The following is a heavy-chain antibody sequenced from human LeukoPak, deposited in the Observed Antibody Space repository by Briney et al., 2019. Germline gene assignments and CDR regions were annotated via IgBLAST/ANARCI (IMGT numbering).Heavy chain of an antibody. V-gene: IGHV3-23*01. Sequence: GGSLRLSCAASEFTFSSYAKSWVRQAPGKGLEWVSAISASGVSTYYADSVKGRFTISRDNSKNTLYLQMNSLRAEDTAVYYCARDLRGIAVADYWGQGTLVTVSS. D-gene: IGHD6-19*01. J-gene: IGHJ4*02. CDR2: ISASGVST. CDR1: EFTFSSYA. CDR3: ARDLRGIAVADY.